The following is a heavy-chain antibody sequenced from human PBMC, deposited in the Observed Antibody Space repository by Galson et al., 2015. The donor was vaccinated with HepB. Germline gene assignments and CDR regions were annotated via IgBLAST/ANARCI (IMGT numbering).Heavy chain of an antibody. CDR3: ARVFFDTSGYYDY. J-gene: IGHJ4*02. V-gene: IGHV3-21*01. D-gene: IGHD3-22*01. CDR1: RFTFSSYS. Sequence: SLRLSCAASRFTFSSYSMNWVRQAPGKGLEWVSSISSSSSYIYYADSVKGRFTISRDNAKNSLYLQMNSLRAEDTAVYYCARVFFDTSGYYDYWGQGTLVTVSS. CDR2: ISSSSSYI.